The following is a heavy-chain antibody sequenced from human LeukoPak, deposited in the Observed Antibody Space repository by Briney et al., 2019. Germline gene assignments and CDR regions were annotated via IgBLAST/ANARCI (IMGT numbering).Heavy chain of an antibody. CDR3: ARDKMRGYIVVVVAATPGGGMDV. V-gene: IGHV1-2*02. CDR2: INPNSGGT. Sequence: ASVKVSCKASGYTFTGYYMHWVRQAPGQGLEWMGWINPNSGGTNYAQKFQGRVTMTRDTSISTAYMELSRLRSDDTAVYYCARDKMRGYIVVVVAATPGGGMDVWGQGTTVTVPS. D-gene: IGHD2-15*01. J-gene: IGHJ6*02. CDR1: GYTFTGYY.